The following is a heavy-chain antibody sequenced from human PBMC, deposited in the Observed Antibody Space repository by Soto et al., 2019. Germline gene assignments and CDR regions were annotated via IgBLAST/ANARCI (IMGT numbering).Heavy chain of an antibody. V-gene: IGHV3-74*01. CDR3: TRGYSEFISSTENY. Sequence: EVQLVESGGGLVQPGGSLRLSCAASGFTFSNYWMHWVRRAPGKGLVWVSRINTDVTTTSYTDSVKGRFTISRDNAENMLYLQINSLRAEDTAIYYCTRGYSEFISSTENYGGQGTLVTVSS. CDR1: GFTFSNYW. CDR2: INTDVTTT. J-gene: IGHJ4*02. D-gene: IGHD2-15*01.